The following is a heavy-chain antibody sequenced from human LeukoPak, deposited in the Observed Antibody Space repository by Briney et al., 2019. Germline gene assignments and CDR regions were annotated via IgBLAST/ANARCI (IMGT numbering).Heavy chain of an antibody. Sequence: GGSLRLSCAASGFTFSSYSLNWVGQAPGKGLEWVSSISSSSSYIYYADSVKGRFTISRDNAKNSLYLQMNSLRAEDTAVYYCARDYGSGSYDYWGQGTLVTVSS. CDR1: GFTFSSYS. J-gene: IGHJ4*02. CDR2: ISSSSSYI. D-gene: IGHD3-10*01. CDR3: ARDYGSGSYDY. V-gene: IGHV3-21*01.